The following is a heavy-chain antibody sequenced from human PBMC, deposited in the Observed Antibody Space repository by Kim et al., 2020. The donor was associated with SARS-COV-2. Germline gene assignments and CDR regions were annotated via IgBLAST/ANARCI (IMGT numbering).Heavy chain of an antibody. CDR1: GFTVTSNY. Sequence: GGSLRLSCAASGFTVTSNYMTWVRQAPGQGLEWVSIIYSGGSTYYADSVKGRFTISRDNSKNTLYLQMNSLRAEDTAVYYCASSNDFWSGYQNWGQGTLVTVSS. CDR3: ASSNDFWSGYQN. CDR2: IYSGGST. V-gene: IGHV3-66*01. D-gene: IGHD3-3*01. J-gene: IGHJ4*02.